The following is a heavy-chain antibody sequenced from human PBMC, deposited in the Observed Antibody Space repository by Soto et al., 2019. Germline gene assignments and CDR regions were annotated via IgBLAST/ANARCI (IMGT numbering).Heavy chain of an antibody. J-gene: IGHJ1*01. CDR3: ARAPAAYYYDSITLEH. CDR2: IYYSGST. Sequence: SDTLSLTCTVSGGSISSYYWSWIRQPPGKGLEWIGYIYYSGSTNYNPSLKSRVTISVDTSKNQFSLKLSSVTAADTAVYYCARAPAAYYYDSITLEHWGQGTLVTVSS. V-gene: IGHV4-59*01. CDR1: GGSISSYY. D-gene: IGHD3-22*01.